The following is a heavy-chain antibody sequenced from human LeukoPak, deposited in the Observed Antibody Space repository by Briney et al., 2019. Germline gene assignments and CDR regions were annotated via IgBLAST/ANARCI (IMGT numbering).Heavy chain of an antibody. CDR1: GGSFSGYY. J-gene: IGHJ4*02. V-gene: IGHV4-34*01. D-gene: IGHD3-10*01. CDR2: IIHSGRT. CDR3: ARGRKNYYGSGSSDH. Sequence: SETLSLTCAVYGGSFSGYYWSWIRIRQPPGKGLEWMGEIIHSGRTNYNPSLKSRLTISVDTSKSQFSLNMSCVTAADTAVYYCARGRKNYYGSGSSDHWGQGTLVTVSS.